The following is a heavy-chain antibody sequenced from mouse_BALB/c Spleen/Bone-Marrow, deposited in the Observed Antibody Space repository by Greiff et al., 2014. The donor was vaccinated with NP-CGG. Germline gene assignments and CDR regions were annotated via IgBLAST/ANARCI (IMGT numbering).Heavy chain of an antibody. J-gene: IGHJ4*01. D-gene: IGHD2-4*01. CDR3: ARHEEGGYDYDVGSYAMDY. V-gene: IGHV1-62-2*01. CDR2: FYPGSNSI. CDR1: GYTFTDYI. Sequence: VKLVESGAGLVKPGASVKLSCKASGYTFTDYIIHWVKQRSRQGLEWIGWFYPGSNSIKYNEKFKDKATLTADKSSSTVYMELSRLTSEDSAVYFCARHEEGGYDYDVGSYAMDYWGQGTSVTVSS.